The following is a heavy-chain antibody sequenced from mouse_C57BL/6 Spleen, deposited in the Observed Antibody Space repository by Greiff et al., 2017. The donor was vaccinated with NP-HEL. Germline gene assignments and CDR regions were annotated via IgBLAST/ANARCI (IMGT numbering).Heavy chain of an antibody. J-gene: IGHJ2*01. Sequence: QVQLQQSGAELVRPGASVTLSCKASGYTFTVYEMPWVKQTPVHGLEWIGAIDPETGGTAYNQKFKGKAILTADKSSSTAYMELRSLTSEDSAVYYCTRERLRLYFDYWGQGTTLTVSS. V-gene: IGHV1-15*01. CDR2: IDPETGGT. CDR3: TRERLRLYFDY. CDR1: GYTFTVYE. D-gene: IGHD2-4*01.